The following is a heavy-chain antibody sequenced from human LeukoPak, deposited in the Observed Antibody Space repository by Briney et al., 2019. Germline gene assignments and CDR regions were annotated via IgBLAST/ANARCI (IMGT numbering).Heavy chain of an antibody. V-gene: IGHV1-69*13. CDR2: IIPIFGTA. CDR1: GGTFSSYA. J-gene: IGHJ4*02. D-gene: IGHD6-13*01. CDR3: AVPGYSSSWTSGGIDY. Sequence: ASVKVSCKASGGTFSSYAISWVRQAPGQGLEWMGGIIPIFGTANYAQKFQGRVTITADESKSTDYMELSSLRSEDTAVYYCAVPGYSSSWTSGGIDYWGQGTLVTVSS.